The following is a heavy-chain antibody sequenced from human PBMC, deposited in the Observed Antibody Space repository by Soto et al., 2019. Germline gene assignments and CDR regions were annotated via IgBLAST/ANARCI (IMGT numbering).Heavy chain of an antibody. Sequence: TLSLTCAVSGGSISSGGYSWSWIRQPPGKGLEWIGYIYHSGSTYYNPSLKSRVTISVDRSKNQFSLKLSSVTAADTAVYYCVRVPGPWGQGTLVTVSS. V-gene: IGHV4-30-2*01. J-gene: IGHJ5*02. CDR2: IYHSGST. CDR1: GGSISSGGYS. CDR3: VRVPGP.